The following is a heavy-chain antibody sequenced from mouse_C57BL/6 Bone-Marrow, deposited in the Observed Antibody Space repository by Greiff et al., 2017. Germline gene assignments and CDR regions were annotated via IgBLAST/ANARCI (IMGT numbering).Heavy chain of an antibody. V-gene: IGHV5-9*01. CDR1: GFTFSSYT. D-gene: IGHD1-3*01. J-gene: IGHJ3*01. Sequence: EVQGVESGGGLVKPGGSLKLSCAASGFTFSSYTMSWVRQTPEKRLEWVATISGGGGNTYYPDSVKGRFTISRDNAKNTLYLQMSSLRSEDTALYYCARLTSAWFAYWGQGTLVTVSA. CDR2: ISGGGGNT. CDR3: ARLTSAWFAY.